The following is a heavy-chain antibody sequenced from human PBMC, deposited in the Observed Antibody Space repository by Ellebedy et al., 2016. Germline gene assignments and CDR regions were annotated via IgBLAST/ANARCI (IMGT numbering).Heavy chain of an antibody. CDR2: ISGSGGST. D-gene: IGHD1-1*01. CDR3: AKGLEPWGYAFDI. J-gene: IGHJ3*02. CDR1: GFTFSSYA. V-gene: IGHV3-23*01. Sequence: GESLKISXAASGFTFSSYAMSWVRQAPGKGLEWVSAISGSGGSTYYADSVKGRFTISRDNSKNTLYLQMNSLRAEDTAVYYCAKGLEPWGYAFDIWGQGTMVTVSS.